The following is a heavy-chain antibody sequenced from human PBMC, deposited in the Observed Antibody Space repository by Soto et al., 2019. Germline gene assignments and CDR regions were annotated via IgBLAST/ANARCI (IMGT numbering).Heavy chain of an antibody. CDR1: GFSFSIYS. Sequence: GGSLRLSCAASGFSFSIYSMNWVRQAPGKGLEWVSYIVPGSSHIFYADSVKGRFTISRDNAKNSLYLQMNSLRAEDTAVYYCAIEKVGPTSIHVFDIWGQGTMVPVSS. CDR2: IVPGSSHI. J-gene: IGHJ3*02. V-gene: IGHV3-48*01. CDR3: AIEKVGPTSIHVFDI. D-gene: IGHD1-26*01.